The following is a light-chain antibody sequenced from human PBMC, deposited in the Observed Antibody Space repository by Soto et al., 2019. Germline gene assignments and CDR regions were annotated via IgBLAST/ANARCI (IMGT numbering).Light chain of an antibody. CDR3: QQYNNWLT. CDR2: GAS. Sequence: EIVMTQSPATLTVSPGERATLSCRVSHSVSSNLAWYQQKPGQAPRLLIYGASTRATGIPARFSGSGSGTEFTLTISGLQSEDFAVYYCQQYNNWLTFGG. V-gene: IGKV3-15*01. J-gene: IGKJ4*01. CDR1: HSVSSN.